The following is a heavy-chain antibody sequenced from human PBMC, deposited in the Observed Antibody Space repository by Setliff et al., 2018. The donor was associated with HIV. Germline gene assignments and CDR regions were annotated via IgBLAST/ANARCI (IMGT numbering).Heavy chain of an antibody. CDR3: ARHPPRGYPKNWFDP. CDR1: GYKFTSYW. V-gene: IGHV5-51*01. J-gene: IGHJ5*02. CDR2: IYPIDSET. Sequence: PGESLKISCEGSGYKFTSYWIAWVRQVPGKGLEWMGIIYPIDSETKYSPSFQGQVTISVDRSISTAYLQWNNLKASDSAIYYCARHPPRGYPKNWFDPWGQGTLVTVSS. D-gene: IGHD3-16*02.